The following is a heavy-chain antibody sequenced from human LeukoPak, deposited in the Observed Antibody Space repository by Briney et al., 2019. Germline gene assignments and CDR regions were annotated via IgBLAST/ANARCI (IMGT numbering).Heavy chain of an antibody. Sequence: GGSLRLSCAASGFTFSSYGMHWVRQAPGKGLEWVAVIWYDGSNKYYADSVKGRFTISRDNSKNTLYLQMNSLRAKDTAVYYCARDHDYGGNSPFDYWGQGTLVTVSS. V-gene: IGHV3-33*01. D-gene: IGHD4-23*01. CDR3: ARDHDYGGNSPFDY. CDR2: IWYDGSNK. J-gene: IGHJ4*02. CDR1: GFTFSSYG.